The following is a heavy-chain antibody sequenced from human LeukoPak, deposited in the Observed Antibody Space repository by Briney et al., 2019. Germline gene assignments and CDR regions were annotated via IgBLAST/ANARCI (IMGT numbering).Heavy chain of an antibody. D-gene: IGHD3-10*01. V-gene: IGHV3-23*01. J-gene: IGHJ4*02. Sequence: GGSLRLSCAASGFTFSNYAMSWVRQAPGKGLEWVSAIGGSDGVSTYYADSVKGRFTISRDISKNAVHLQMNSLRAEDTAVYYRADMGGVELDYWGQGTLVSVSS. CDR3: ADMGGVELDY. CDR1: GFTFSNYA. CDR2: IGGSDGVST.